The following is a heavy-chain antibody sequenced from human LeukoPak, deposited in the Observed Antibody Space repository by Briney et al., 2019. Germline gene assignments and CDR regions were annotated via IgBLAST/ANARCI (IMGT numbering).Heavy chain of an antibody. CDR2: IYYSGST. CDR3: ARDRDSGSYGHDAFDI. Sequence: SETLSLTCTVSGGSISSYYWSWIRQPPGKGLEWIGYIYYSGSTNYNPSLKSRVTISVDTSKNQFSLKLSSVTAADTAVYYCARDRDSGSYGHDAFDIWGQGTMVTVSS. V-gene: IGHV4-59*01. CDR1: GGSISSYY. J-gene: IGHJ3*02. D-gene: IGHD1-26*01.